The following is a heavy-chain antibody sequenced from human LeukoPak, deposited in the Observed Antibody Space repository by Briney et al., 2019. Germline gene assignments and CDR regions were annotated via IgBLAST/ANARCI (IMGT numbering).Heavy chain of an antibody. J-gene: IGHJ6*04. V-gene: IGHV1-3*01. CDR3: ARVLLWFGENYGMDV. CDR1: GYTFTSYA. Sequence: ASVKVSCKASGYTFTSYAMHWVRQAPGQRLEWMGWINAGNGNTKYSQKFQGRVTITRDTSASTAYMELSSLRSEDTAVYYCARVLLWFGENYGMDVWGKGTTVTVSS. CDR2: INAGNGNT. D-gene: IGHD3-10*01.